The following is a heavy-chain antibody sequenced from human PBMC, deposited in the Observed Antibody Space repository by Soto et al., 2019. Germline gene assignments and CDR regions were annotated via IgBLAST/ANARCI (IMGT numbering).Heavy chain of an antibody. CDR1: GSSFPKYP. CDR3: VRGGYSSSWERLDP. Sequence: PGGSLRLSCAASGSSFPKYPMRWVRQTPDKGLGWLAVISHDGVTKNSADSVKGRFSVSRDNSRNRLYLEMNSLRTEDTAMYYCVRGGYSSSWERLDPWGQGTLVTVSS. D-gene: IGHD4-4*01. J-gene: IGHJ5*02. V-gene: IGHV3-30-3*01. CDR2: ISHDGVTK.